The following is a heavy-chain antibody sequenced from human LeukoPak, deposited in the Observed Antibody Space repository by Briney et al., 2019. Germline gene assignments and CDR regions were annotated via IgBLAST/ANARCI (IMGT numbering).Heavy chain of an antibody. J-gene: IGHJ4*02. D-gene: IGHD3-22*01. CDR2: FAGSDTTK. V-gene: IGHV3-48*03. CDR3: TTLGYHLDS. Sequence: GGSLRLSCAASGFDFGAYEMNWVRQAPEKGLEWVAYFAGSDTTKYYADSVKGRFTISRDNAKNSLYLQMNSLRAEDTALYYCTTLGYHLDSWGQGTLVTVSS. CDR1: GFDFGAYE.